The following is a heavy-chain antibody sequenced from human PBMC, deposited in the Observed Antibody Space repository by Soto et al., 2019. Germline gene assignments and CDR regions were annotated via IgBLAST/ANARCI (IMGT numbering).Heavy chain of an antibody. J-gene: IGHJ6*02. Sequence: SVKVSCKASGGTFSSYSISWVRQAPGQGLEWMGGIIPIFGTANYAQKFQGRVTITADESTSTAYMELSSLRSEDTAVYYCASRPIGPSAPTWIYYYYCGMDVWGQGTTVTAP. CDR1: GGTFSSYS. D-gene: IGHD5-12*01. V-gene: IGHV1-69*13. CDR2: IIPIFGTA. CDR3: ASRPIGPSAPTWIYYYYCGMDV.